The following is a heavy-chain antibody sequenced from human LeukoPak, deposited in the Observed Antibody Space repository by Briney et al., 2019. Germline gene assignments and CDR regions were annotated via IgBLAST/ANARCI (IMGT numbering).Heavy chain of an antibody. CDR1: GFTFSSYA. V-gene: IGHV3-23*01. D-gene: IGHD5/OR15-5a*01. CDR2: ISGSGGST. J-gene: IGHJ4*02. Sequence: PGGSLRLSCAASGFTFSSYAMSWVLQAPGKGLEWVSAISGSGGSTYYADSVKGRSTISRDNSKNTLYLHMNSLRAEDTAVYYCAKEKAWVKCLDYWGQGTLVTVSS. CDR3: AKEKAWVKCLDY.